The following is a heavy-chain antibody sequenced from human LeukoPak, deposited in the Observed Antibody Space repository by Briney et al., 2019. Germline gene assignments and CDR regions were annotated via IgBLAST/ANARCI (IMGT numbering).Heavy chain of an antibody. CDR3: AKDGIAVAGGWFDP. CDR2: ISWNSGSI. J-gene: IGHJ5*02. CDR1: GFTFDDYA. Sequence: PGRSLRLSCAASGFTFDDYAMHWVRQAPGKGLEWVSGISWNSGSIGYADSVKGRFTISRDNAKNSLYLQMNSLRAEDTALYYCAKDGIAVAGGWFDPWGQGTLVTVSS. V-gene: IGHV3-9*01. D-gene: IGHD6-19*01.